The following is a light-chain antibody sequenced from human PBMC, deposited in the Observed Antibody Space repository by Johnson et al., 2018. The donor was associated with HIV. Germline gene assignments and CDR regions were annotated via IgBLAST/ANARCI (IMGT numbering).Light chain of an antibody. CDR3: GSWDNTLSVFV. Sequence: QSVLTQPPSVSAAPGQKVTISCSGSSSNIGNNDVSWYQQLPGTAPKLLIYENDKRPSGIPDRFSASKSGTSATLDITGLQTGDEGDYCCGSWDNTLSVFVFGTGTKVTVL. J-gene: IGLJ1*01. V-gene: IGLV1-51*01. CDR2: END. CDR1: SSNIGNND.